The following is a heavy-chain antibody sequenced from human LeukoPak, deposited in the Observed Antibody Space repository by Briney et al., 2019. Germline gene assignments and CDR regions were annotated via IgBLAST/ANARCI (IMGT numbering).Heavy chain of an antibody. V-gene: IGHV1-2*06. J-gene: IGHJ4*02. Sequence: ASVKVSCKASGYTFTGYYMHWVRQAPGQGLEWMGRINPNSGGTNYAQKFQGRVTMTRDTSISTAYMELSRLRSDDTAVYYCARDAPGVSGVFDYWGQGTLVTVSS. D-gene: IGHD2-8*01. CDR1: GYTFTGYY. CDR2: INPNSGGT. CDR3: ARDAPGVSGVFDY.